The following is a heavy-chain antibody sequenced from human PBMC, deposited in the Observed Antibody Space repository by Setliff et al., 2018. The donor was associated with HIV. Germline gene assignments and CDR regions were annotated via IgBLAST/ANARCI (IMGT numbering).Heavy chain of an antibody. Sequence: PSETLSLTCTVSGGPISSSSYYWGWIRQPPGKGLEWIGSIYYSGSTYYNPSLKSRVTISVDTSKNQFSLKLSSVTAADTAVYYCASTGYSSGWFFDYWGQGTLVTVSS. D-gene: IGHD6-19*01. V-gene: IGHV4-39*07. CDR1: GGPISSSSYY. CDR3: ASTGYSSGWFFDY. J-gene: IGHJ4*02. CDR2: IYYSGST.